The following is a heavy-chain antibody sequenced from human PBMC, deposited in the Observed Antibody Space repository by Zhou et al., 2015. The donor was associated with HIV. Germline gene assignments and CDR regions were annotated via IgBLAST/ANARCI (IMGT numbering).Heavy chain of an antibody. CDR1: GGTFSSYA. CDR2: IIPIFGTA. V-gene: IGHV1-69*01. D-gene: IGHD6-13*01. CDR3: ARRTTGYSSSGGEIRDEYFDY. J-gene: IGHJ4*02. Sequence: QVQLVQSGAEVKKPGSSVKVSCKASGGTFSSYAISWVRQAPGQGLEWMGGIIPIFGTANYAQKFQGRVTITADESTSTAYMELSSLRSEDTAVYYCARRTTGYSSSGGEIRDEYFDYWGQGTLVTVSS.